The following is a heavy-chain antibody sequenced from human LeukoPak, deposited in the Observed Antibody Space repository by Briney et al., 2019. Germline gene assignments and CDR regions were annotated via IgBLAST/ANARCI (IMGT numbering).Heavy chain of an antibody. CDR2: ISWDGGST. D-gene: IGHD3-9*01. Sequence: GGSLRLSCAASGFTFDDYATHWVRQAPGKGLEWVSLISWDGGSTYYADSVKGWFTISRDNSKNTLYLQMNSLRAEDTAVYYCAKDGGEYYDILTGYYPRLYYMDVWGKGTTVTISS. V-gene: IGHV3-43D*04. CDR3: AKDGGEYYDILTGYYPRLYYMDV. J-gene: IGHJ6*03. CDR1: GFTFDDYA.